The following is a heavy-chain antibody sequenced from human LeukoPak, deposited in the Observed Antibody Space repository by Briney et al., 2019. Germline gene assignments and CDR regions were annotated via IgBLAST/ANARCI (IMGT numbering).Heavy chain of an antibody. CDR2: ISGSGFNT. CDR1: GFTFDSYV. J-gene: IGHJ6*02. V-gene: IGHV3-23*01. CDR3: TRQEDTAMVLYYYYYGMDV. Sequence: GGSLRLSCGASGFTFDSYVMNWVRQAPGKGLEWLSCISGSGFNTFYADSVKGRFTISRDNSKNTLYLQMNSLKTEDTAVYYCTRQEDTAMVLYYYYYGMDVWGQGTTVTVSS. D-gene: IGHD5-18*01.